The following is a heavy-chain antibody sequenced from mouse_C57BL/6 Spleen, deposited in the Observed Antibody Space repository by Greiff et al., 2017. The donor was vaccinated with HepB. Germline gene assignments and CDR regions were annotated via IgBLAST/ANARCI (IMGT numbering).Heavy chain of an antibody. CDR3: ARGIIYYYGSSYVYYAMDY. CDR2: ISGGGGNT. CDR1: GFTFSSYT. J-gene: IGHJ4*01. D-gene: IGHD1-1*01. V-gene: IGHV5-9*01. Sequence: EVKLQESGGGLVKPGGSLKLSCAASGFTFSSYTMSWVRQTPEKRLEWVATISGGGGNTYYPDSVKGRFTISRDNAKNTLYLQMSSLRSEDTALYYCARGIIYYYGSSYVYYAMDYWGQGTSVTVSS.